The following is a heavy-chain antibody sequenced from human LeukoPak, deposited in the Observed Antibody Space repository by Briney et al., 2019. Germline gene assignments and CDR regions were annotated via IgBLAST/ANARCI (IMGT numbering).Heavy chain of an antibody. CDR2: IYYIGST. J-gene: IGHJ4*02. D-gene: IGHD5-18*01. V-gene: IGHV4-30-4*01. CDR1: GGSISSGDYY. Sequence: PSETLSLTCKVSGGSISSGDYYWSWIRQPPGKALEWIGYIYYIGSTYYNPSLKSRVTISVDTSKNQFSLKLSSVTAADTAVYYCARRRGYSYGVGYSDYWGQGTLVTVSS. CDR3: ARRRGYSYGVGYSDY.